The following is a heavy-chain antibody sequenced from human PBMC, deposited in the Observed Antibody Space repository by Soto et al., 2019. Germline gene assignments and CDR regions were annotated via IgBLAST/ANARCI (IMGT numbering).Heavy chain of an antibody. J-gene: IGHJ6*02. CDR3: ARCIQQDYYYGMDV. D-gene: IGHD5-18*01. CDR2: ISADNGNT. Sequence: QAQLVQSGAEVKKPGASVKVSCKASGYTFYSHSISWVRQAPGQGLEWMGRISADNGNTKYAQKFRGRVTMATDTXKSTVYMELRNLRSDDTAVYYCARCIQQDYYYGMDVWGQGTTVTVSS. CDR1: GYTFYSHS. V-gene: IGHV1-18*01.